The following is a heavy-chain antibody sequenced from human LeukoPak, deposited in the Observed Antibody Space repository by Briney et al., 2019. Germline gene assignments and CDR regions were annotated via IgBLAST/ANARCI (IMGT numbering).Heavy chain of an antibody. CDR2: INTNTGNP. CDR3: ARVGHSSSWYSDVIDY. D-gene: IGHD6-13*01. V-gene: IGHV7-4-1*02. J-gene: IGHJ4*02. Sequence: ASLKVSCKASGYTFTSYAMNWVRQAPGQGLEWMGWINTNTGNPTYAQGFTGRFVFSLDTSVSTAYLQISSLKAEDTAVYYCARVGHSSSWYSDVIDYWGQGTLVTVSS. CDR1: GYTFTSYA.